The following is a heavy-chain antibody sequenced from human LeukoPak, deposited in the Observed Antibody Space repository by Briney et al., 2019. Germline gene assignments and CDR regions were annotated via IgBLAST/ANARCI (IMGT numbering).Heavy chain of an antibody. CDR2: IYYSGST. CDR1: GASISTSSYY. V-gene: IGHV4-61*05. J-gene: IGHJ4*02. D-gene: IGHD1-26*01. Sequence: SETLSLTCTVSGASISTSSYYWGWIRQPPGKGLEWIGYIYYSGSTNYNPSLKSRVTISVDTSKNQFSLKLSSVTAADTAVYYCARGRYHNYWGQGTLVTVSS. CDR3: ARGRYHNY.